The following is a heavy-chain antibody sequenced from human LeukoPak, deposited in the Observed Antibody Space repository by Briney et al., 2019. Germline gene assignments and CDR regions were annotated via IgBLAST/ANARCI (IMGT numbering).Heavy chain of an antibody. CDR1: GDSINSNNYY. V-gene: IGHV4-39*01. Sequence: SETLSLTCTVSGDSINSNNYYWGWIRQPPGKGLEWIGSIYDSGSTYYNPSLKSRVTISVDTSKNQFSLKLGSVTAADTAVYYCARLNNYQMFDYWGQGTLVTVSS. CDR3: ARLNNYQMFDY. J-gene: IGHJ4*02. CDR2: IYDSGST. D-gene: IGHD1-1*01.